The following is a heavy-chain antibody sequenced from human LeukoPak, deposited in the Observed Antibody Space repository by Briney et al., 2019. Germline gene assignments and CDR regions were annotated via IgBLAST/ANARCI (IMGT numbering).Heavy chain of an antibody. CDR2: IIPIFGTA. J-gene: IGHJ6*03. CDR3: AGIPVFGVVLHQEPV. Sequence: SVKVSCKASGGTFSSYAISWVRQAPGQGLEWMGGIIPIFGTANYAQKFQGRVTITADKSTSTAYMELSSLRFDDTAVYFCAGIPVFGVVLHQEPVWGKGTTVTVSS. CDR1: GGTFSSYA. D-gene: IGHD3-3*01. V-gene: IGHV1-69*06.